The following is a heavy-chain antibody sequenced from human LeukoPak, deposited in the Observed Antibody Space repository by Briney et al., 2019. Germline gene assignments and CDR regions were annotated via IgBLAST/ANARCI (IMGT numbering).Heavy chain of an antibody. J-gene: IGHJ4*02. Sequence: PSETLSLTCTVSGGSISSSSYYWGWIRQPPGKGLEWSGSIYYSGSTYYNPSLKSRVTTSVDTSKNQFSLKLSTVTAADTAVYYCARTRGSYWGQGTLVTVSS. CDR1: GGSISSSSYY. V-gene: IGHV4-39*07. D-gene: IGHD3-16*01. CDR3: ARTRGSY. CDR2: IYYSGST.